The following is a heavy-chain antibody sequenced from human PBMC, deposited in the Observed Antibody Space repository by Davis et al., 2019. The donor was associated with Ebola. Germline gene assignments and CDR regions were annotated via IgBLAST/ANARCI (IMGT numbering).Heavy chain of an antibody. CDR1: GFSFADYV. CDR2: IRWNSGNI. V-gene: IGHV3-9*01. J-gene: IGHJ6*02. CDR3: ARDFCSGTGCSHYFRGMDV. D-gene: IGHD2-2*01. Sequence: PAGSLTLSCAVSGFSFADYVMHWVRQVPGKGLEWVSGIRWNSGNIGYAASVKGRFTISGANAKNSLYLQMNSLRAEDTALYYCARDFCSGTGCSHYFRGMDVWGQGTTVTVSS.